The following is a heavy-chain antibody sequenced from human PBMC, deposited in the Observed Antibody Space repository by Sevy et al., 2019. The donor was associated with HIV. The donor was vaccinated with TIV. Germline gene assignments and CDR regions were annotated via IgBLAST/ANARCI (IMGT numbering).Heavy chain of an antibody. V-gene: IGHV3-21*01. J-gene: IGHJ6*02. CDR2: ISSSSGYI. CDR1: GFTFSGYN. CDR3: ARETTNYYGSGTYYFGYYYGMDV. Sequence: GGSLRLSCAASGFTFSGYNMNWVRQAPGKGLEWVSSISSSSGYIYYADSVKGRFTISRDNAKNSLFLQMNSLIAEDTAVYYCARETTNYYGSGTYYFGYYYGMDVWGQGTTVTVSS. D-gene: IGHD3-10*01.